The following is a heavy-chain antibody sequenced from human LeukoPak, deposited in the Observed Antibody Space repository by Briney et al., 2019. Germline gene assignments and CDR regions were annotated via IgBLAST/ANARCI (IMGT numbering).Heavy chain of an antibody. D-gene: IGHD6-6*01. CDR3: TILVSRLTSTDY. J-gene: IGHJ4*02. V-gene: IGHV3-72*01. CDR2: IKSKVSSYST. Sequence: GGSLRLSCEASGVTFIDHYMDWVRQAPGKGLEWVGRIKSKVSSYSTEYAASVRGRFTISRDDSKNSLYLQMNSLNTGDTAVYYCTILVSRLTSTDYWGQGTLVTVSS. CDR1: GVTFIDHY.